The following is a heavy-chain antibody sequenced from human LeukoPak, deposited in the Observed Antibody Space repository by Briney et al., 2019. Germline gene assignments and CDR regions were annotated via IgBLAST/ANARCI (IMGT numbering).Heavy chain of an antibody. D-gene: IGHD6-25*01. CDR3: ARGGGFNPSDYSSYYGLDV. CDR2: INAGNGNT. CDR1: GYTFTSYA. J-gene: IGHJ6*02. Sequence: ASVKVSCKASGYTFTSYAMHWVRQAPGQRLEWMGWINAGNGNTKYSQKFQGRVTITRDTSASTAYMELRSLTSDDTAVYYCARGGGFNPSDYSSYYGLDVWGQGTTVTVSS. V-gene: IGHV1-3*01.